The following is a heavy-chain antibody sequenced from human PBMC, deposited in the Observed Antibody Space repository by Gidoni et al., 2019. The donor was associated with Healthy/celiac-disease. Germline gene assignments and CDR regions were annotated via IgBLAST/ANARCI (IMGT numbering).Heavy chain of an antibody. CDR3: ARSSSEYDFWSDY. J-gene: IGHJ4*02. D-gene: IGHD3-3*01. CDR2: ISSSGSTI. V-gene: IGHV3-48*03. Sequence: EVQLVESGGGLGQPGGSLRLSCAASGFTFSSYEMNWVRQAPGKGLAWVSYISSSGSTIYYADSVKGRFTISRDNAKNSLYLQMNSLRAEDTAVYYCARSSSEYDFWSDYWGQGTLVTVSS. CDR1: GFTFSSYE.